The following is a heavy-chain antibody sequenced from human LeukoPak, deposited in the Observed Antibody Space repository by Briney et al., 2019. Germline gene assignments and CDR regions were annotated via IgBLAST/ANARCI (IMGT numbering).Heavy chain of an antibody. D-gene: IGHD6-19*01. V-gene: IGHV3-23*01. J-gene: IGHJ4*02. CDR1: GFTFSSYA. Sequence: GGSLRLSCAPSGFTFSSYAISGVRQAPGKGLEWVSAISVIGGSASYADSVKGGFTISRDNSKNTLYLQMNSLRAEDTAVYYCAKIIVSLVAGSYAPTRYFDYWGQGTLVTVSS. CDR2: ISVIGGSA. CDR3: AKIIVSLVAGSYAPTRYFDY.